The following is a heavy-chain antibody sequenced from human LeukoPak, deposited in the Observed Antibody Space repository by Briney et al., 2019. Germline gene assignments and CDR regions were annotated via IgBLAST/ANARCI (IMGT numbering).Heavy chain of an antibody. J-gene: IGHJ4*02. V-gene: IGHV3-23*01. D-gene: IGHD4-17*01. Sequence: GGSLRLSCAASGFTFSDYYMSWIRQAPGKGLEWVSAISGTGDSTYYADSVKGRFTISRDNSKNTLYLQMNSLRAEDTAVYYCAGDYGGYEGYFDYWGQGTLVTVSS. CDR2: ISGTGDST. CDR3: AGDYGGYEGYFDY. CDR1: GFTFSDYY.